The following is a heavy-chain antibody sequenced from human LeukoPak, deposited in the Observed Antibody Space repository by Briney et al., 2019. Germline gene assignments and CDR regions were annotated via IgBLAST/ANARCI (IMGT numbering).Heavy chain of an antibody. D-gene: IGHD1/OR15-1a*01. CDR1: GFTASSTY. Sequence: GGSLRLSCAGSGFTASSTYMNWVRQAPGKGLEWGSVIYSNGETHYAESVKGRFTISRDNPKNTMYLQMNSLRAEDTAVYFCARGNKGRETAEHYYYGMDVWGQGTTVTVSS. CDR2: IYSNGET. V-gene: IGHV3-66*01. J-gene: IGHJ6*02. CDR3: ARGNKGRETAEHYYYGMDV.